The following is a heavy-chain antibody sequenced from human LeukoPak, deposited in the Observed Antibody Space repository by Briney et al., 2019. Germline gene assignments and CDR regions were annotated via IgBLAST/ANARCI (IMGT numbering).Heavy chain of an antibody. V-gene: IGHV3-69-1*01. J-gene: IGHJ2*01. CDR1: GFNFIDYN. Sequence: GGSLRLSCAGSGFNFIDYNMNWVRQAPGKGLEWISYISSRGTTYYADSVKGRFTISRDNARNSLYLQGDSLTAADTAVYYCTRGVPATISGWYFDLWGRGTLVTVSS. CDR3: TRGVPATISGWYFDL. CDR2: ISSRGTT. D-gene: IGHD3-9*01.